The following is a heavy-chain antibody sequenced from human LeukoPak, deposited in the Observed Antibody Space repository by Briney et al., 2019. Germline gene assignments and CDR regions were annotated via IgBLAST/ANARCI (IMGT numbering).Heavy chain of an antibody. CDR3: AKDDPLLLTTDAFDI. CDR2: IRYDGSNK. V-gene: IGHV3-30*02. J-gene: IGHJ3*02. CDR1: GFTFSSYG. D-gene: IGHD1-26*01. Sequence: GGSLRLSCAASGFTFSSYGMHWVRQAPGKGLEWVAFIRYDGSNKYYADSVKGRFTISRDNSKNTLYLQMNSLRAEDTAVYYCAKDDPLLLTTDAFDIWGQGTLVTVSS.